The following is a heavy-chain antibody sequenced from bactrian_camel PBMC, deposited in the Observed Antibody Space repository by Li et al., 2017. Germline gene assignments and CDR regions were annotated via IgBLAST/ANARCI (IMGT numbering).Heavy chain of an antibody. V-gene: IGHV3-2*01. D-gene: IGHD6*01. J-gene: IGHJ4*01. CDR2: INRSGSDT. Sequence: HVQLVESGGGLVQPGGSLRLSCAASGFTFSSYYITWVRQAPGKGLEWVSTINRSGSDTYYTDSVKGRFTFSRDNAKNTVYLQMNSLKSEDTALYYCATDRGGSSFVGETTEYNYWGQGTQVTVS. CDR3: ATDRGGSSFVGETTEYNY. CDR1: GFTFSSYY.